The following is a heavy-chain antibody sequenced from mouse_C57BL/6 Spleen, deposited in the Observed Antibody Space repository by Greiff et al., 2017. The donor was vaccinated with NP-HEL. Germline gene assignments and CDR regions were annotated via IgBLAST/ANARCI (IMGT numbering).Heavy chain of an antibody. CDR1: GYTFTDYN. D-gene: IGHD2-1*01. Sequence: EVQLQQSGPELVKPGASVKIPCKASGYTFTDYNMDWVKQSHGKSLEWIGDINPNNGGTIYNQKFKGKATLTVDKSSSTAYMELRSLTSEDTAVYYCAREVYGNWYFDVWGTRTTVTVSS. CDR2: INPNNGGT. J-gene: IGHJ1*03. CDR3: AREVYGNWYFDV. V-gene: IGHV1-18*01.